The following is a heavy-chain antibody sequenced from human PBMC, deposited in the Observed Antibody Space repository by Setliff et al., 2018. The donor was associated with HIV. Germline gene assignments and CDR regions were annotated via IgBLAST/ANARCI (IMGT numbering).Heavy chain of an antibody. V-gene: IGHV4-39*07. CDR3: ARAMRGVVVTNMYYYYGMDV. CDR1: GGSISSSSYY. Sequence: PSETLSLTCTVSGGSISSSSYYWGWIRQPPGKGLEWIGSIYHSGSTYYNPSLKSRVTISVDTSKNQFSLKLSSVTAADTAVYYCARAMRGVVVTNMYYYYGMDVWGQGTTVTVSS. J-gene: IGHJ6*02. CDR2: IYHSGST. D-gene: IGHD2-21*02.